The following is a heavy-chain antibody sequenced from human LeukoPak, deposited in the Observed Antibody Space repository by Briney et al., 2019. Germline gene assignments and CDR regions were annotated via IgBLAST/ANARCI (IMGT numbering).Heavy chain of an antibody. CDR3: ATALYTGIYGDALDI. V-gene: IGHV5-51*01. CDR1: GYSFTNYW. CDR2: MYPGDSET. J-gene: IGHJ3*02. Sequence: PGESLKISCQGSGYSFTNYWIGWVRQMPGKGLEWMGIMYPGDSETRYSPSFQDQVTISADKSISTAYLQWSSLKASDTAMYYCATALYTGIYGDALDIWGQGTMVTVSS. D-gene: IGHD1-26*01.